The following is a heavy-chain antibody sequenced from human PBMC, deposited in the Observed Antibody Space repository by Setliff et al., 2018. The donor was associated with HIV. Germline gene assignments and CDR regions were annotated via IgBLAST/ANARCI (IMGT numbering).Heavy chain of an antibody. J-gene: IGHJ3*02. D-gene: IGHD5-12*01. CDR3: ARVVPREVAPGGFDI. CDR1: GYSVSSGYY. V-gene: IGHV4-38-2*01. Sequence: SLTCAVSGYSVSSGYYWGWIRRPPGKGLEWIASIYYSGSTYYAPSLKSRVTISVDTSKNQFSLKLTSVTAADTAVYFCARVVPREVAPGGFDIWGQGTMVTVSS. CDR2: IYYSGST.